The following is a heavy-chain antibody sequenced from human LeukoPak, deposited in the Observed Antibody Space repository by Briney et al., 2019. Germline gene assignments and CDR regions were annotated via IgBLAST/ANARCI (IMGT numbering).Heavy chain of an antibody. CDR2: ISSSSSYI. CDR3: AREGQDYYYMDV. V-gene: IGHV3-21*01. CDR1: GFTLSSYS. Sequence: GGSLRLSCAASGFTLSSYSMNWVRQAPGKGLEWVSSISSSSSYIYYADSVKGRFTISRDNAKNSLYLQMNSLRAEDTAVYYCAREGQDYYYMDVWGKGTTVTVSS. J-gene: IGHJ6*03.